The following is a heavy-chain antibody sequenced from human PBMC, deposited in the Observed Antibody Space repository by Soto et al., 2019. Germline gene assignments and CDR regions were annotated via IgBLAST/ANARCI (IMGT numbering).Heavy chain of an antibody. Sequence: SETLSLTCTVSGGSISSCYWTWIRQPPGKGLEWIGYIHYSGSTNYNPSLKSRVTISVDTSKNHSSLKLSSVSAADTAVYYCARDSTSRGALDIWGQGTMVTVSS. V-gene: IGHV4-59*01. CDR2: IHYSGST. CDR3: ARDSTSRGALDI. CDR1: GGSISSCY. J-gene: IGHJ3*02. D-gene: IGHD6-6*01.